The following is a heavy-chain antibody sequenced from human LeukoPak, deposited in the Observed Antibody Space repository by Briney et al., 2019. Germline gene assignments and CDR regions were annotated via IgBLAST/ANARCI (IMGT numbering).Heavy chain of an antibody. CDR3: ASKSEVGATECYYYYYMDV. CDR2: IIPIFGTA. V-gene: IGHV1-69*13. Sequence: SVKVSCKASGGTFSSYAISWVRQAPGQGLEWMGGIIPIFGTANYAQKFQGRVTITADESTSTAYMELSSLRSEDTAVYYCASKSEVGATECYYYYYMDVWGKGTTVTVSS. J-gene: IGHJ6*03. D-gene: IGHD1-26*01. CDR1: GGTFSSYA.